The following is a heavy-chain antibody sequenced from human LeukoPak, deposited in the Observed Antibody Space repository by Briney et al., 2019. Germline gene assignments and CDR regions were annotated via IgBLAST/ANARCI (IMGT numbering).Heavy chain of an antibody. CDR1: GFTFSSYA. Sequence: GGSLRLSCAASGFTFSSYAMSCVRQAPRKGLEWVSGISGSGGTTDYADSVKGRFSISRDNSKNTLYLQMNSLRAEDTAVYYCARQRWQYSPLDYWGQGTLVSVSS. CDR2: ISGSGGTT. V-gene: IGHV3-23*01. CDR3: ARQRWQYSPLDY. J-gene: IGHJ4*02. D-gene: IGHD5-18*01.